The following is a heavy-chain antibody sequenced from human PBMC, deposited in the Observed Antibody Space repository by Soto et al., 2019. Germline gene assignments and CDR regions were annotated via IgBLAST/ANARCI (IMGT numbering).Heavy chain of an antibody. Sequence: EVQLVESGGGLIQPGGSLRLSCEASGFTVSSNSMSWVRQAPGKGLEWVSVIYSGGSTYYADSVKGRFTISRDNSKNTLYLQMNSLRAEDTAVYYCARDRVESGYPEYFQHWGQGTLVTVSS. D-gene: IGHD3-22*01. CDR2: IYSGGST. CDR1: GFTVSSNS. CDR3: ARDRVESGYPEYFQH. J-gene: IGHJ1*01. V-gene: IGHV3-53*01.